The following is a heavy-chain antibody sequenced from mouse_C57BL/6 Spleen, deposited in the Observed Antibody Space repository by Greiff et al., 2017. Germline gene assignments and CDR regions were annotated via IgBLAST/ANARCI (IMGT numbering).Heavy chain of an antibody. Sequence: EVKLMESGPGLVKPSQSLSLTCSVTGYSITSGYYWNWIRQFPGNKLEWMGYISYDGSNNYNPSLKNRISITRDTSKNQFFLKLNSVTTEDTATYYCARDRGLTYYFDYWGQGTTLTVSS. V-gene: IGHV3-6*01. CDR3: ARDRGLTYYFDY. J-gene: IGHJ2*01. D-gene: IGHD2-2*01. CDR1: GYSITSGYY. CDR2: ISYDGSN.